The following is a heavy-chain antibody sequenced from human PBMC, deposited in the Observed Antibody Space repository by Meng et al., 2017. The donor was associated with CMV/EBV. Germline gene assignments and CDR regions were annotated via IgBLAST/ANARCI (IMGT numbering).Heavy chain of an antibody. CDR1: GGSISSGGYY. D-gene: IGHD3-10*01. Sequence: SETLSLTCTVSGGSISSGGYYWSWIRQHPGKGLEWIGYIYYSGSTYYNPSLKSRVTISVDTSKNQFSLKLSSVTAADTAVYYCARVHRYYYGSGSLMGIFDYWGQGTLVTVSS. J-gene: IGHJ4*02. CDR2: IYYSGST. CDR3: ARVHRYYYGSGSLMGIFDY. V-gene: IGHV4-31*03.